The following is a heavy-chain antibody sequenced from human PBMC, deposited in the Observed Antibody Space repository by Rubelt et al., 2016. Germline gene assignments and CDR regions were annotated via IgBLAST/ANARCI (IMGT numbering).Heavy chain of an antibody. V-gene: IGHV3-7*01. CDR2: IKEDGSEK. CDR3: ARFRGLEI. CDR1: GFTFSNYW. Sequence: EVQLVESGGGLIQPGGSLRLSCAASGFTFSNYWMSWVRQAPGKGLEWVANIKEDGSEKAHVDSVKGRFTISRDNTSTLLYLQMNGLRAEDTAVYYCARFRGLEIWGQGTMVTVSS. J-gene: IGHJ3*02. D-gene: IGHD6-25*01.